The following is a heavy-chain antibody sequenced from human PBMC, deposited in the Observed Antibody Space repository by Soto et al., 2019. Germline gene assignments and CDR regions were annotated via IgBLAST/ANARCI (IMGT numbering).Heavy chain of an antibody. V-gene: IGHV3-23*01. CDR3: SKTAEYYHYYYMDV. J-gene: IGHJ6*03. CDR2: ISGSGGST. CDR1: GFTFSSYA. Sequence: GGSLRLSCAASGFTFSSYAMSLVRQAPGKGLEWVSAISGSGGSTYYADSVKGRFTISRDNSKNTLYLQMNSLRAEDTAVYYDSKTAEYYHYYYMDVSGKGTTVTVSS.